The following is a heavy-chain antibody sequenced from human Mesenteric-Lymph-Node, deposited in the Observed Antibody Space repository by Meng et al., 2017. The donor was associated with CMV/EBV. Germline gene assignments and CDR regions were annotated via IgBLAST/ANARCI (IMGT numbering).Heavy chain of an antibody. Sequence: SETLSLTCTVSGGSISSSSYYWGWIRQSPGKGLEWIGSIYYSGSTYYNPSLKSRVTISVDTSKNQFSLKVSSVTAADTAIYYCMRGGGIGVAGYWGQGTLVTVSS. D-gene: IGHD6-19*01. V-gene: IGHV4-39*07. J-gene: IGHJ4*02. CDR1: GGSISSSSYY. CDR3: MRGGGIGVAGY. CDR2: IYYSGST.